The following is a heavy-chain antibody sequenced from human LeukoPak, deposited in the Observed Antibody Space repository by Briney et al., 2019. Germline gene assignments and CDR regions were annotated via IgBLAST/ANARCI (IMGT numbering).Heavy chain of an antibody. CDR2: ISYDGSNK. V-gene: IGHV3-30*18. CDR1: GFTFSSYG. J-gene: IGHJ3*02. Sequence: PGGSLRLSCAASGFTFSSYGMHWVRQAPGKGLEWVAVISYDGSNKYYADSVKGRFTISRDNSKNTLYLQMNSLRAEDTAVYYCAKAGPDGDAFDIWGQGTMATVSS. D-gene: IGHD5-24*01. CDR3: AKAGPDGDAFDI.